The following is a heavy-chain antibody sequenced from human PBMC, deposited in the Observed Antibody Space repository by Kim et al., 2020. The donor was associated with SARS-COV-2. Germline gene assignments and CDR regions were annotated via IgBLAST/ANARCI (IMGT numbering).Heavy chain of an antibody. Sequence: GGSLRLSCTTSGLNFGDYEMSWFRQAPGKGLEWVAFIRSKRYGETTEYAASVKGRFTISRDDSKRIAYLQMNGLKTEDTAVYYCTSGPYYYDSAAYYHDYWGQGTLVTVSS. CDR2: IRSKRYGETT. V-gene: IGHV3-49*03. CDR3: TSGPYYYDSAAYYHDY. D-gene: IGHD3-22*01. CDR1: GLNFGDYE. J-gene: IGHJ4*02.